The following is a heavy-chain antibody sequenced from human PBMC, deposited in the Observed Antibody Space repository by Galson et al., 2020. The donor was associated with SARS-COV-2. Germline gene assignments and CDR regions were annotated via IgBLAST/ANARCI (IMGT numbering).Heavy chain of an antibody. D-gene: IGHD2-21*02. CDR2: ISAYNGNT. CDR1: CYTFTSYG. Sequence: ASVKVSCKASCYTFTSYGISWVRQAPGQGLEWMGWISAYNGNTNYAQKLQGRVTMTTDTSTSTAYMELRSLRSDDTAVYYCAIVYCGGDCYPYYFDYWGQGTLVTVSS. J-gene: IGHJ4*02. V-gene: IGHV1-18*01. CDR3: AIVYCGGDCYPYYFDY.